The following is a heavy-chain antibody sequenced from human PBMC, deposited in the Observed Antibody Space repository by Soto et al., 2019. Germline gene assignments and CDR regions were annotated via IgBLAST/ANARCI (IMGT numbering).Heavy chain of an antibody. D-gene: IGHD3-22*01. Sequence: XXSLRLSFAAPGFTFSDYYMSWIPQAPGKGLEWVSYISSSGSTIYYADSVKGRFTISRDNAKNSLYLQMNSLRAEDKAVYYCASWDYDSSGYYFGAFDIWGQGTMVTVSS. V-gene: IGHV3-11*01. CDR1: GFTFSDYY. CDR3: ASWDYDSSGYYFGAFDI. J-gene: IGHJ3*02. CDR2: ISSSGSTI.